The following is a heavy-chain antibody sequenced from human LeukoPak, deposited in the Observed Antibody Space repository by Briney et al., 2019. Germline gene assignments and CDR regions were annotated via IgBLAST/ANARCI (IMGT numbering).Heavy chain of an antibody. CDR3: AKDRVCSGGACYRYFDY. V-gene: IGHV3-23*01. Sequence: GGFLRLSCAASGFSFNNYAMSWVRQAPGKGLEWVSAIRGSGGSASYADSVQGRFTISRDNSENTLYLQMSSLRAEDTAVYYCAKDRVCSGGACYRYFDYWGQGTLVTISS. CDR1: GFSFNNYA. D-gene: IGHD2-15*01. J-gene: IGHJ4*02. CDR2: IRGSGGSA.